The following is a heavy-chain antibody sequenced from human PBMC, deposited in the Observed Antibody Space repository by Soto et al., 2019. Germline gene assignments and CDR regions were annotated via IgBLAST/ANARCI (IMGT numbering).Heavy chain of an antibody. Sequence: SVKVSGKASGGTFSSYAISWVRQAPGQGLEWMGGIIPIFGTANYAQKFQGRVTITADESTSTAYMELSSLRSEDTAVYYCARGAIFGVVTSSQYGMDVWGQGTTVTVSS. D-gene: IGHD3-3*01. CDR1: GGTFSSYA. J-gene: IGHJ6*02. CDR3: ARGAIFGVVTSSQYGMDV. CDR2: IIPIFGTA. V-gene: IGHV1-69*13.